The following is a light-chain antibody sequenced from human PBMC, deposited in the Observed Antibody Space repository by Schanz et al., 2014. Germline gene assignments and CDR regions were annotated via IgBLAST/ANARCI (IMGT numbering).Light chain of an antibody. CDR3: QQYNNWPPWT. Sequence: EIVLTQSPDTLSLSPGERATLSCRASQSVSSSYLAWYQQKPGQAPRLLFYGASSRATGIPDRFSGSGSGTEFTLTISSLQSEDFAVYYCQQYNNWPPWTFGQGTKVEIK. J-gene: IGKJ1*01. CDR2: GAS. CDR1: QSVSSSY. V-gene: IGKV3-20*01.